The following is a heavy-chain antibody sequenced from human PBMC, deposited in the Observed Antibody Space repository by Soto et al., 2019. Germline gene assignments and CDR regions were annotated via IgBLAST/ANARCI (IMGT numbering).Heavy chain of an antibody. D-gene: IGHD2-2*01. J-gene: IGHJ4*02. CDR3: ARSISAIPGDN. V-gene: IGHV3-7*05. CDR2: IKPDGSEI. CDR1: GFSFSSYW. Sequence: EVQLVESGGGLVQPGGSLRLSCAASGFSFSSYWMSWVRQVPGKGLEWVANIKPDGSEIYYVDSVKGRFTISRDNAKNSVYLQMNSLSAEDTAKYHCARSISAIPGDNWGQGTLVTVSS.